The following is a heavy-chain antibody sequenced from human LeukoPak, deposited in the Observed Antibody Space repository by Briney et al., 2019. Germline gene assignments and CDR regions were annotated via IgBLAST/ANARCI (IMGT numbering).Heavy chain of an antibody. V-gene: IGHV3-7*01. CDR1: GFTFSSYG. CDR3: ARDAITIFRVDYYYYYYMDV. CDR2: IRPDGSEK. J-gene: IGHJ6*03. D-gene: IGHD3-3*01. Sequence: GRSLRLSCAASGFTFSSYGMHWVRQAPGKGLEWVANIRPDGSEKYYVDSVKGRLTISRENAKNSLSLQMNSLRADDTAVYYCARDAITIFRVDYYYYYYMDVWGKGTTVTVSS.